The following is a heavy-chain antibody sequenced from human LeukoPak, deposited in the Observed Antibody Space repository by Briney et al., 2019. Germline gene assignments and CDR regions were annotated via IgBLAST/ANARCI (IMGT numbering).Heavy chain of an antibody. CDR2: INHSGST. V-gene: IGHV4-34*01. D-gene: IGHD2-2*01. CDR1: GGPFSGYY. J-gene: IGHJ4*02. Sequence: SETLSLTCAVYGGPFSGYYWSWIRQPPGKGLEWIGEINHSGSTNYNPSLKSRVTISVDTSKNQFSLKLSSVTAADTAVYYCARGRYQPLLPQGFDYWGQGTLVTVSS. CDR3: ARGRYQPLLPQGFDY.